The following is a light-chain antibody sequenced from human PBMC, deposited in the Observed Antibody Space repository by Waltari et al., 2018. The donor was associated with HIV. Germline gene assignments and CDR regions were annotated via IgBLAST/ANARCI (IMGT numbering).Light chain of an antibody. J-gene: IGLJ1*01. Sequence: QSALTQPRSVSGPPGQSVTISRTGTSSAVGGYNYVPWYQQHPGKAPRLMIYDVNRRPSGVPGRFSGSKSGNTASLTISGLQAEDEADYYCCSYAGSYTYVFGTGTEVTVL. CDR1: SSAVGGYNY. CDR2: DVN. CDR3: CSYAGSYTYV. V-gene: IGLV2-11*01.